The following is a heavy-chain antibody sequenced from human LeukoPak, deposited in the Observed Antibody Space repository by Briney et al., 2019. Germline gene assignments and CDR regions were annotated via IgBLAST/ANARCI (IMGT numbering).Heavy chain of an antibody. CDR3: ARSLRFYPHYMDV. CDR2: IWYDGSNK. D-gene: IGHD2-8*01. CDR1: GFTFSSYG. V-gene: IGHV3-33*01. Sequence: PGGSLRLSCAASGFTFSSYGMHWVRQAPGKGLEWVAVIWYDGSNKYYADSVKGRFTISRDNSKNMLYLQMNSLRAEDTAVYYCARSLRFYPHYMDVWGKGTTVTVSS. J-gene: IGHJ6*03.